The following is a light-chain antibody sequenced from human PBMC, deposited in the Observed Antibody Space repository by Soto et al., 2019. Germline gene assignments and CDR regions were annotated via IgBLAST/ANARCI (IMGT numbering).Light chain of an antibody. CDR2: DAS. V-gene: IGKV1-33*01. Sequence: DIQMTQSPSSLSASVGDRVTITCQASHDIKKYLNWYQEKPGKAPKLLIYDASNLQTGVPSRFSGSGSGTHCTITISSLQPEDIATYYCQRYDSLPPTFGQGTRLDIK. CDR1: HDIKKY. J-gene: IGKJ5*01. CDR3: QRYDSLPPT.